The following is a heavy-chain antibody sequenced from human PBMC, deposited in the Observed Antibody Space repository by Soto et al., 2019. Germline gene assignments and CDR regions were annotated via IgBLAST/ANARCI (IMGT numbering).Heavy chain of an antibody. CDR3: ARDADYGGSRGGMDV. J-gene: IGHJ6*02. CDR2: IYYSGST. V-gene: IGHV4-31*03. CDR1: GGSVNNANYF. D-gene: IGHD4-17*01. Sequence: QVRLEESGPGLVKPSETLSLICSVSGGSVNNANYFWNWIRHHPENGLEWIGYIYYSGSTRYNPSFTTRATLSIDTCKNQFSLRLNSETVADTAVYFCARDADYGGSRGGMDVWGRGTTVTVSS.